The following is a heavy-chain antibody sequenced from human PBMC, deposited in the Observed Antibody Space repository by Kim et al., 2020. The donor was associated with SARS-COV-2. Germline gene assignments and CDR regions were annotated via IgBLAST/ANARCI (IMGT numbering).Heavy chain of an antibody. D-gene: IGHD3-3*01. J-gene: IGHJ5*02. CDR1: GGSISSSSYY. CDR2: IYYSGST. CDR3: ARQKGSRIFGVVISWFDP. Sequence: SETLSLTCTVSGGSISSSSYYWGWIRQPPGKGLEWIGSIYYSGSTYYNPSLKSRVTISVDTSKNQFSLKLSSVTAADTAVYYCARQKGSRIFGVVISWFDPWGQGTLVTVSS. V-gene: IGHV4-39*01.